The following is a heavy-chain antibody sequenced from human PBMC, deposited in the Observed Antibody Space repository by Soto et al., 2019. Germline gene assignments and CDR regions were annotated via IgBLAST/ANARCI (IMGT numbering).Heavy chain of an antibody. J-gene: IGHJ6*02. Sequence: GESLKISCKGSGYSFTSYWIGWVRQMPGKGLEWMGIIYPGDSDTRYSPSFQGQVTISADKSISTAYLQWSSLKASDTAMYYCARCIVVVPAARWIDYYGMDVWGQGTTVTVSS. CDR2: IYPGDSDT. D-gene: IGHD2-2*01. V-gene: IGHV5-51*01. CDR3: ARCIVVVPAARWIDYYGMDV. CDR1: GYSFTSYW.